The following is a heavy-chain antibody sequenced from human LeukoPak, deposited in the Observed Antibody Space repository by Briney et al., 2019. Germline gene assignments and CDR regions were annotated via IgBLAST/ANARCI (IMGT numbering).Heavy chain of an antibody. J-gene: IGHJ3*02. Sequence: PGGSLTLLCVASGFNFSNYGMHWVRQAPGKGLEWVAVTSYDGSDKYYADSVKCRFTISRDNSKNTLYLQMSSLRAEDTAVYYCAKEETYNAFDIWGQGTMVTVSS. CDR3: AKEETYNAFDI. CDR2: TSYDGSDK. V-gene: IGHV3-30*18. CDR1: GFNFSNYG. D-gene: IGHD2-2*02.